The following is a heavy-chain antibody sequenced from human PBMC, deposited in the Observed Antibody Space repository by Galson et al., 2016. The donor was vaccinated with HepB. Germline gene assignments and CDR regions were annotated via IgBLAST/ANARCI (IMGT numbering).Heavy chain of an antibody. V-gene: IGHV3-48*02. CDR2: ISSSRDTM. CDR1: GFIFGVYN. J-gene: IGHJ4*02. Sequence: SLRLSCAASGFIFGVYNMNWARPAPGKGLEWIAWISSSRDTMHYADSVKGRFTISRDNAKNSLYLDMNSLRDKDTAVCYCARDDYFRLGYWGQGTLVTVSS. CDR3: ARDDYFRLGY. D-gene: IGHD3-16*01.